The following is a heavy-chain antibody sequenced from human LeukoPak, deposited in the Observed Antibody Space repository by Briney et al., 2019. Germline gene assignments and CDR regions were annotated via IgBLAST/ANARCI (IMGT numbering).Heavy chain of an antibody. CDR1: GGSIISRSYY. CDR3: ARLDYSDIYFDY. J-gene: IGHJ4*02. Sequence: SETLSLTCTVSGGSIISRSYYWGWIRQPPGKGLEWIGSIYYSGSTYHNPSLKSRVTISVDTSKNQFSLKLSSVTAADTAVYYCARLDYSDIYFDYWGQGALVTVSS. V-gene: IGHV4-39*01. CDR2: IYYSGST. D-gene: IGHD3-22*01.